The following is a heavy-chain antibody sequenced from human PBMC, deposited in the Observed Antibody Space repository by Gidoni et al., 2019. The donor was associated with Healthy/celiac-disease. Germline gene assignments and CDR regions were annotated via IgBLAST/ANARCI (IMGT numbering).Heavy chain of an antibody. Sequence: QVQLVESGGGLVKPGGSLRLSCAASGFPFSDYYMSWIRQAPGKGLEWVSYISSSSSYTNYADSVKGRFTISRDNAKNSLYLQMNSLRAGDTAVYYCARVGYYGSGSYYNGFDYWGQGTLVTVSS. J-gene: IGHJ4*02. CDR2: ISSSSSYT. V-gene: IGHV3-11*05. CDR3: ARVGYYGSGSYYNGFDY. CDR1: GFPFSDYY. D-gene: IGHD3-10*01.